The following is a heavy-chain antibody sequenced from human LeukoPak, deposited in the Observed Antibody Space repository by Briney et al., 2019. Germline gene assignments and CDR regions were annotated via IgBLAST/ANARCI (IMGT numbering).Heavy chain of an antibody. CDR1: GGSISSGDYY. J-gene: IGHJ4*02. Sequence: SQTLPLTCTVSGGSISSGDYYWSWIRQPPGTGLEWIGYIYHSGNTYYNPSLKSRLTISVDTPRNQFSLKLRSVTAADTAVYYCARGGTRITIVGVVINDFDYWGQGTLVTVSS. CDR3: ARGGTRITIVGVVINDFDY. CDR2: IYHSGNT. V-gene: IGHV4-30-4*08. D-gene: IGHD3-3*01.